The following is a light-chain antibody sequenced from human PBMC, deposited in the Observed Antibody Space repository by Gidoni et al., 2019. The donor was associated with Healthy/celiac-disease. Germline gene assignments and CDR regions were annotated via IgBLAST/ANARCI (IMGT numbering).Light chain of an antibody. Sequence: QSALTQPASVSGSPGQSITISCTGISSDVGGYKFLSWYQQHPGTAPKLMIYDVSNRPSGVSNRFSGSKSGNTASLTISGLQAEDEADYYCSSYTSSTTVICGGGTKLTVL. CDR3: SSYTSSTTVI. V-gene: IGLV2-14*01. J-gene: IGLJ2*01. CDR1: SSDVGGYKF. CDR2: DVS.